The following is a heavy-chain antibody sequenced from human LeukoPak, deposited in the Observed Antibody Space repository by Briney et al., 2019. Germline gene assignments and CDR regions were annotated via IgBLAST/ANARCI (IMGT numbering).Heavy chain of an antibody. CDR3: ARLHSSSWYLP. CDR2: IYYSGST. V-gene: IGHV4-59*01. D-gene: IGHD6-13*01. Sequence: SETLSLTCTVSGGSISSYYWSWIRQPPGKGLEWIGYIYYSGSTIYNPSLKSRVTISVDTSKNQFSLKLSSVTAADTAVYYCARLHSSSWYLPWGQGTLVTVSS. J-gene: IGHJ5*02. CDR1: GGSISSYY.